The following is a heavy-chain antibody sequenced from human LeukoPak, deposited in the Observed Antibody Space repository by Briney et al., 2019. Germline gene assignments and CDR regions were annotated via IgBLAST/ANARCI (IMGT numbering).Heavy chain of an antibody. V-gene: IGHV3-49*04. CDR3: ARDPHEWWSNPYAFDI. J-gene: IGHJ3*02. D-gene: IGHD2-15*01. Sequence: GGSLRLSCTASGFTFGDYAMSWVRQAPGEGLEWVGFIRSKAYGGTTEYAASVKGRFTISRDDSKSIAYLQMNSLRAEDTAVYYCARDPHEWWSNPYAFDIWGQGTMVTVSS. CDR1: GFTFGDYA. CDR2: IRSKAYGGTT.